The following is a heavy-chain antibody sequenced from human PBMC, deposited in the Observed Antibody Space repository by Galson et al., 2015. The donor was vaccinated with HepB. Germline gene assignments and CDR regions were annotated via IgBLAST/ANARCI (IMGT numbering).Heavy chain of an antibody. CDR1: GFTFSSYA. J-gene: IGHJ4*03. Sequence: SLRLSCAASGFTFSSYAMSWVRQAPGKGLEWVSGISGTGGGTYYADSVKGRFTISRDNSKNTLSLQMNSLRAEDTAVYYCAKDSPTSPYYFDYWGQGTTVTVSS. CDR3: AKDSPTSPYYFDY. V-gene: IGHV3-23*01. CDR2: ISGTGGGT.